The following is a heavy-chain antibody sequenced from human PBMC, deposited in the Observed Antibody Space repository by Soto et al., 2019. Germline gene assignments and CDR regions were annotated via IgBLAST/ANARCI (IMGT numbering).Heavy chain of an antibody. D-gene: IGHD3-9*01. CDR3: ARERTYFGDY. CDR2: MNPNSGNT. Sequence: ASVTVSCKASVYTFTSYDLNWVRQATGQGLEWMGWMNPNSGNTGYAQKFQGRVTMTRNTSISTAYMELSSLRSEDTAVYYCARERTYFGDYWGQGTLVTVSS. CDR1: VYTFTSYD. V-gene: IGHV1-8*01. J-gene: IGHJ4*02.